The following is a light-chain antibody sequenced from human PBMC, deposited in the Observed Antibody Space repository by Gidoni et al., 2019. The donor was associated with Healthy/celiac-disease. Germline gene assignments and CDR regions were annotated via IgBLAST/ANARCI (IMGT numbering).Light chain of an antibody. J-gene: IGLJ2*01. Sequence: SYALTQPPSVSVSPGQTASITCSGDKLGDKYACWYQQKPGQSPVLVIYQDSKRSSGIPERFSGSNSGNTATLTISGTQAMDEADYYCQAWDSSTAWVFGGGTKLTVL. CDR1: KLGDKY. CDR2: QDS. CDR3: QAWDSSTAWV. V-gene: IGLV3-1*01.